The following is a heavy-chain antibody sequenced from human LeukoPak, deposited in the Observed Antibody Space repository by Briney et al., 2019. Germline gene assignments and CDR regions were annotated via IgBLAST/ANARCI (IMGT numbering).Heavy chain of an antibody. J-gene: IGHJ4*02. Sequence: GSLRFSCAASGFTFSSYGMHWVRQAPGKGLEWVAFIRYDGSNKYYADSVKGRFTISRDNSKNTLYLQMNSLRAEDTAVYYCAKDGSIVVVPAAMFGYFDYWGQGTLVTVSS. CDR3: AKDGSIVVVPAAMFGYFDY. CDR1: GFTFSSYG. V-gene: IGHV3-30*02. CDR2: IRYDGSNK. D-gene: IGHD2-2*01.